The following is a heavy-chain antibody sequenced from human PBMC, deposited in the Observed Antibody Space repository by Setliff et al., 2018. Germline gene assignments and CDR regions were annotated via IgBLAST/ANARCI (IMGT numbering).Heavy chain of an antibody. CDR2: LYYSGNT. V-gene: IGHV4-59*01. CDR1: GGSISSSY. Sequence: SETLSLTCTVSGGSISSSYWSWVRQPPGKGLEWVGYLYYSGNTNYNPSLKSRVTISGDTSQNYFSLKLTSVTEADTAVYYCARGPPGYYYYMNVWGQGTTVTVSS. J-gene: IGHJ6*03. CDR3: ARGPPGYYYYMNV.